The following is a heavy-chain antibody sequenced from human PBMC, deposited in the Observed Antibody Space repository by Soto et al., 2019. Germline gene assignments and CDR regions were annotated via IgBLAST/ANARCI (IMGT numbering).Heavy chain of an antibody. V-gene: IGHV4-59*06. Sequence: SETLSLTCTVSGVSISSYYWSWIRQPPGKGLEWIGYIYYSGSTYYNPSLKSRVTISVDTSKNQFSLKLSSVTAADTAVYYCARWPQLEPRFDYWGQGTLVTVSS. D-gene: IGHD1-1*01. CDR1: GVSISSYY. J-gene: IGHJ4*02. CDR2: IYYSGST. CDR3: ARWPQLEPRFDY.